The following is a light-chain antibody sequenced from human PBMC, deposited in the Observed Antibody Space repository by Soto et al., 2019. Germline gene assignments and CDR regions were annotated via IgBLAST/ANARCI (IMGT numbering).Light chain of an antibody. V-gene: IGLV2-11*01. CDR1: SSDFGGYNY. CDR3: CSYAGSYTLYV. Sequence: QSVLTQPRSVSGSPGQSVTISCTGTSSDFGGYNYVFWYQQHPGKAPKLMIYDVSKRPSGVPDRFSGSKSGNTASLTISGLQAEDEADYYCCSYAGSYTLYVFGTGTKVTVL. J-gene: IGLJ1*01. CDR2: DVS.